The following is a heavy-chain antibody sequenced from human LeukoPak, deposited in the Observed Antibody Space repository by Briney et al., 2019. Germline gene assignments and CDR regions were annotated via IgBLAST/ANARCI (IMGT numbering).Heavy chain of an antibody. CDR2: IRGSDVST. CDR3: AKDVSSNWYYFDY. J-gene: IGHJ4*02. V-gene: IGHV3-23*01. CDR1: GFTFSGYA. Sequence: GGSLRLSCAASGFTFSGYAMSWVRQAPGKGLEWVSAIRGSDVSTNYADSVRGRFTISRDNSKNTLYLQMNSLRAEDTAVYYCAKDVSSNWYYFDYWGQGTLVTVSS. D-gene: IGHD6-13*01.